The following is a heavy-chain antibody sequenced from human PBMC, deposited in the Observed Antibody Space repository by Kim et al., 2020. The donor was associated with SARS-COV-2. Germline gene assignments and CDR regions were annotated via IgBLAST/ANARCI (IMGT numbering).Heavy chain of an antibody. V-gene: IGHV3-33*05. Sequence: GGSLRLSCAASGFTFSSYGMHWVRQAPGKGLEWVAVISYDGSNKYYADPVKGRFTISRDNSKNTLYLQMNSLRAEDTAVYYCARASEQITMIVVVIPGGYFDYWGQGTLVTVSS. D-gene: IGHD3-22*01. J-gene: IGHJ4*02. CDR2: ISYDGSNK. CDR3: ARASEQITMIVVVIPGGYFDY. CDR1: GFTFSSYG.